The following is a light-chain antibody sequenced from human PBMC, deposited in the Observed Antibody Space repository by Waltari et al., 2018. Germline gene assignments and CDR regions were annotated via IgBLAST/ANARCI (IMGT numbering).Light chain of an antibody. CDR3: SSYTSSSTVL. V-gene: IGLV2-14*03. CDR2: DVG. J-gene: IGLJ2*01. CDR1: NSDIGDYYS. Sequence: QSALTQPASVSGSPGQSVTISCTGTNSDIGDYYSVSWYQQHPGKAPKLIFYDVGDRPSGVSNRFSGSKSGNTASLTISGLQAEDEADYYCSSYTSSSTVLFGGGTKLTVL.